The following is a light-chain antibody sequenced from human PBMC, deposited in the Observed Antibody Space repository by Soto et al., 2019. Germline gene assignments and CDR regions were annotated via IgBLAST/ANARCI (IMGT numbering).Light chain of an antibody. J-gene: IGKJ5*01. V-gene: IGKV3-20*01. Sequence: TLLTQSPCTLSLSPGEGATLSCRAGQIVSSDYLAWYQQKPGQAPRLLIHGTSNRATGIPDRFSGSGSGTDFTLPISRLEPEDSAVYYCQQYGTSPRTFGQGTRLEIK. CDR3: QQYGTSPRT. CDR2: GTS. CDR1: QIVSSDY.